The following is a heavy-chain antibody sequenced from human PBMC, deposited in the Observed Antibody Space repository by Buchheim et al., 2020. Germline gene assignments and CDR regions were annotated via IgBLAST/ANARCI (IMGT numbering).Heavy chain of an antibody. CDR1: GFSISSYN. V-gene: IGHV3-48*01. CDR2: MSSTSTTV. J-gene: IGHJ4*02. CDR3: AGAFDF. Sequence: EVQLVESGGGLVQRGGSLRLSCAASGFSISSYNMNWVRQAPGKGLEWLSFMSSTSTTVYYAVSVRGRFTISRDEAKNALYVQMNSLRGEDTAVYYCAGAFDFWGQGTL. D-gene: IGHD4/OR15-4a*01.